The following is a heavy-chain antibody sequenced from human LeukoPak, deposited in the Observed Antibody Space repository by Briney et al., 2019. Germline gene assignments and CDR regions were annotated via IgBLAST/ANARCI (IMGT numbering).Heavy chain of an antibody. Sequence: GGSLRLSCAVSGFTFSSYDMSWVRQAPGKGLEWVSAISGSGGSTYYADSVKGRYTISGDNAKNSLYLQMNSLRAEDTAVYYCAELGITMIGGVWGKGTTVTISS. CDR2: ISGSGGST. D-gene: IGHD3-10*02. J-gene: IGHJ6*04. CDR3: AELGITMIGGV. CDR1: GFTFSSYD. V-gene: IGHV3-23*01.